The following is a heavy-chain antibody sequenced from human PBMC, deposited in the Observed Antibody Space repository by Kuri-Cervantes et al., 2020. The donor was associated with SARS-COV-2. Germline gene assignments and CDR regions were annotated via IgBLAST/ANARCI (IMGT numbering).Heavy chain of an antibody. Sequence: ESLKISCTVSGGSISSSSYYWGWIRQPPGKGLEWIGSIYYGGSTYYNPSLKSRVTISVDTSKNQFSLKLSSVTAADTAVYYCAITVDGSGSRVRYYYYGMDVWGQGTTVTVSS. D-gene: IGHD3-10*01. CDR3: AITVDGSGSRVRYYYYGMDV. CDR2: IYYGGST. J-gene: IGHJ6*02. V-gene: IGHV4-39*07. CDR1: GGSISSSSYY.